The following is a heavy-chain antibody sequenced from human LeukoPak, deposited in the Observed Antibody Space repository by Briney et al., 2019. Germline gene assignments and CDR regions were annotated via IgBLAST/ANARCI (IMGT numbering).Heavy chain of an antibody. CDR3: AREALPPHCSSTSCYTFYYFDY. Sequence: GASVKVSCKASGYTFTSYGISWVRQAPGQGLEWMGWISAYNGNTNYAQKLQGRVTMTTDTSTSTAYMELRSLRSDDTAVYYCAREALPPHCSSTSCYTFYYFDYWGQGTLVTVSS. D-gene: IGHD2-2*02. CDR2: ISAYNGNT. J-gene: IGHJ4*02. V-gene: IGHV1-18*01. CDR1: GYTFTSYG.